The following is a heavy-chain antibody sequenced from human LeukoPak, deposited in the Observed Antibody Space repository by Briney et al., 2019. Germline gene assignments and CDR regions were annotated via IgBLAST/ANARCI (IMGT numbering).Heavy chain of an antibody. CDR2: IYHSGST. D-gene: IGHD3-10*01. V-gene: IGHV4-4*02. J-gene: IGHJ4*02. Sequence: SGTLSLTCAVSGGSISSSNWWSWVRQPPGKGLEWIGEIYHSGSTNYNSPLKSRVTISADKAKNQFSLKLSSVTAADTAVYYCARYGSGSYYYFDYWGQGTLVTVSS. CDR1: GGSISSSNW. CDR3: ARYGSGSYYYFDY.